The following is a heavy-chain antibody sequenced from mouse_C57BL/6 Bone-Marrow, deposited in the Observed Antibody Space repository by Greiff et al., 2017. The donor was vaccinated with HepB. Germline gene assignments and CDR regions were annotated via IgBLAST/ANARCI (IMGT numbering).Heavy chain of an antibody. CDR1: GFNIKNTY. J-gene: IGHJ3*01. CDR2: IDPANGNT. Sequence: VHVKQSVAELVRPGASVKLSCTASGFNIKNTYMHWVKQRPEQGLEWIGRIDPANGNTKYAPKFQGKATITADTSSNTAYLQLSSLTSEDTAIYYCARYPYDYDGAWFAYWGQGTLVTVSA. D-gene: IGHD2-4*01. V-gene: IGHV14-3*01. CDR3: ARYPYDYDGAWFAY.